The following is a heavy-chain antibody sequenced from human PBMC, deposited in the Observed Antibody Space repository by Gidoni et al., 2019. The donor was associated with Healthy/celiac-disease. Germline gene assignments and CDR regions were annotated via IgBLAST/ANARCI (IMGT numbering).Heavy chain of an antibody. CDR1: GFTFSDYY. J-gene: IGHJ4*02. CDR3: ARRRDGYNPEDY. CDR2: ISSSSSYT. Sequence: QVQLVESGGGLVKPGGSLRLSCAAPGFTFSDYYMSWIRQAPGKGLEWVSYISSSSSYTNYADSVKGRFTISRDNAKNSLYLQMNSLRAEDTAVYYCARRRDGYNPEDYWGQGTLVTVSS. V-gene: IGHV3-11*06. D-gene: IGHD5-12*01.